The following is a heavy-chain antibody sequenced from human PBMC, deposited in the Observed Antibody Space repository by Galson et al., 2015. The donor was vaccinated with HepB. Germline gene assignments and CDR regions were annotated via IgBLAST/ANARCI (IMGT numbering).Heavy chain of an antibody. J-gene: IGHJ4*02. CDR3: VRWTSQHSGYDE. CDR2: ISAGSSYI. V-gene: IGHV3-21*01. CDR1: GFKLSSYG. Sequence: SLRLSCAASGFKLSSYGMHWVRQAPGKGLEWVSSISAGSSYIFYADSVKGRFTISRDNPKSSLYLQMSSLRLEDTAVYYCVRWTSQHSGYDEWGQGTQVTVSS. D-gene: IGHD5-12*01.